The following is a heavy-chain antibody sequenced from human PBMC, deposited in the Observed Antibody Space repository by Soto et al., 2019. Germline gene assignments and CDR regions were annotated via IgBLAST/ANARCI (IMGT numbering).Heavy chain of an antibody. CDR1: GFTFSSYA. D-gene: IGHD6-19*01. CDR3: ARRSSGWYFDY. V-gene: IGHV3-23*01. J-gene: IGHJ4*02. Sequence: GGSLRLSCAASGFTFSSYAMSWVRQAPGKGLEWVSAISDSGGSTYYADSVKGRFTISRDNSKNTLYLQMNSLRAEDTAVYYCARRSSGWYFDYWGQETLVTVSS. CDR2: ISDSGGST.